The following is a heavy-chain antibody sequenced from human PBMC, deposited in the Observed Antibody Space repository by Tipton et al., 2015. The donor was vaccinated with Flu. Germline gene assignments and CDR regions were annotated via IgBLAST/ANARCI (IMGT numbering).Heavy chain of an antibody. CDR2: IYYSGST. V-gene: IGHV4-30-4*01. D-gene: IGHD2-2*01. Sequence: TLSLTCTVSGGSISSGDYYWSWIRQPPGKGLEWIGYIYYSGSTYYNPSLKSRVAISVDTSKNQFSLKLSSVTAADTAVYYCARDRQVGVVPAAIRYFGMDVWGQGTTVTVSS. CDR3: ARDRQVGVVPAAIRYFGMDV. CDR1: GGSISSGDYY. J-gene: IGHJ6*02.